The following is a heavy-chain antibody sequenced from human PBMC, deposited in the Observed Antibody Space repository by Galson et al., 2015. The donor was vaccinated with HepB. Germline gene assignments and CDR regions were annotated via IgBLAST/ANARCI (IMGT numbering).Heavy chain of an antibody. CDR1: GFTFSSYG. CDR2: IWYDGSNK. J-gene: IGHJ4*02. Sequence: SLRLSCAASGFTFSSYGMHWVRQAPGKGLEWVAVIWYDGSNKYYADSVKGRFTISRDNSKNTLYVQMNSLRAEDTAVYYCARAATGYSSSEAYWGQGTLVTVSS. V-gene: IGHV3-33*08. CDR3: ARAATGYSSSEAY. D-gene: IGHD6-13*01.